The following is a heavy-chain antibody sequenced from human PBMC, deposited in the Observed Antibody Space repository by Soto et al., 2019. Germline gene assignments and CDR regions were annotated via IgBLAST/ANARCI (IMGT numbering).Heavy chain of an antibody. CDR2: ISGRGGST. Sequence: EVQLLESGGGLVQPGGSLRLSCAASGFTFSSYAMSWVRQAPGKGLEWVSAISGRGGSTYYADSVKGRFTISGDNSKNKLYLQMNSLRGEDTAVYYCAKDRESLTMFGVVSEPPTRFDPWGQGTLVTVSS. J-gene: IGHJ5*02. V-gene: IGHV3-23*01. CDR3: AKDRESLTMFGVVSEPPTRFDP. D-gene: IGHD3-3*01. CDR1: GFTFSSYA.